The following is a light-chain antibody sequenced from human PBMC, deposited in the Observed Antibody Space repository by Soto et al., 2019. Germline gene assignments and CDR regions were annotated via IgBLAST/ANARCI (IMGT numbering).Light chain of an antibody. J-gene: IGLJ2*01. V-gene: IGLV2-8*01. CDR3: SSFAGGGNPVL. Sequence: QSALTQPPSASGSLGQSVTISCTGTSSDVGGYNYVSWHQQHPGKAPKVMIYEVTKRPPGVPDRFSVSKSGNTASLTVSGVQGEDEADYYCSSFAGGGNPVLLGGGTKLTVL. CDR2: EVT. CDR1: SSDVGGYNY.